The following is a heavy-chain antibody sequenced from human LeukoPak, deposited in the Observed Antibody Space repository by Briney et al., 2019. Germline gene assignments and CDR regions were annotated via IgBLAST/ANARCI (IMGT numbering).Heavy chain of an antibody. V-gene: IGHV3-21*04. CDR3: ARALSQQLIRYSQD. CDR2: INNVRSHI. J-gene: IGHJ1*01. D-gene: IGHD1-1*01. CDR1: GFTFSTSA. Sequence: GGSLRLSCAASGFTFSTSAMNWVRQAPGKGLEWVSSINNVRSHIYYADSVRGRFTISRDNSKNTLYLQMDSLRADDTAVYYCARALSQQLIRYSQDWGQGTLVTVSS.